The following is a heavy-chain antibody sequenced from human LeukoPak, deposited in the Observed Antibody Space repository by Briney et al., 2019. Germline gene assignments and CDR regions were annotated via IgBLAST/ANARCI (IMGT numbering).Heavy chain of an antibody. CDR2: INPNSGGT. V-gene: IGHV1-2*02. J-gene: IGHJ4*02. D-gene: IGHD6-19*01. CDR1: GYTFTGYY. Sequence: ASVRVSCKASGYTFTGYYMHWVRQAPGQGLEWMGWINPNSGGTNYAQKFQGRVTMTRDTSISTAYMELSRLRSDDTAVYYCARPSSGWYPPFDYWGQGTLVTVSS. CDR3: ARPSSGWYPPFDY.